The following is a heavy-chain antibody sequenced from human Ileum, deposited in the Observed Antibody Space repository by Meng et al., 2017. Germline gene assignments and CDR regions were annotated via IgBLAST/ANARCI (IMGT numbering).Heavy chain of an antibody. J-gene: IGHJ5*01. CDR2: TYYRSEWFH. CDR3: ASGWALNS. D-gene: IGHD5-24*01. Sequence: HVQLCRSGPRLLNPSQTPSLTVVISGYCVSSNSAAWNWNRRSPSRGLELLGRTYYRSEWFHDYALSVQGRLTINSDTSKNQFSLLNSVTPEDAAIYYCASGWALNSWGQGILVTVSS. V-gene: IGHV6-1*01. CDR1: GYCVSSNSAA.